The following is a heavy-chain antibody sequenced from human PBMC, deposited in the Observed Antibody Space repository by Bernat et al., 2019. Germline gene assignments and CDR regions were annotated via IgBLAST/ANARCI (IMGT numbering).Heavy chain of an antibody. Sequence: QVQLVESGGGLVKPGGSLRLSCAASGFTFSDYYMSWIRQAPGKGLDWVSYISSSSYTNYADSVKGRFTISRDNAKNSLYLQMNSLRAEDTTVYYCARGTSTSAPYMDVWGKGTTVTVSS. CDR2: ISSSSYT. V-gene: IGHV3-11*05. CDR3: ARGTSTSAPYMDV. CDR1: GFTFSDYY. J-gene: IGHJ6*03.